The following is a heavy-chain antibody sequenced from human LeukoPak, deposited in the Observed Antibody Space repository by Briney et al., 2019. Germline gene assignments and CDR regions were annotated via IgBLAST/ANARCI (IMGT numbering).Heavy chain of an antibody. D-gene: IGHD2-2*01. J-gene: IGHJ6*03. CDR2: IYYNGST. CDR3: ARGDFCSSTSCYLRPMDV. V-gene: IGHV4-59*01. Sequence: SETLSLTCTVSGGSISDYYWSWIRQPPGKGLEWVGRIYYNGSTTYNASPMSRLAISLDTNNNQFPLMLSYGTAADTAVSYYARGDFCSSTSCYLRPMDVWGKGTTVTVSS. CDR1: GGSISDYY.